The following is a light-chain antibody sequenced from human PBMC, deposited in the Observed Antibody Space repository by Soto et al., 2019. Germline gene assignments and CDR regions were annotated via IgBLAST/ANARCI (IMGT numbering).Light chain of an antibody. Sequence: IVLTQSPGTLSLSPGERATLSCRASQSVGSSYLAWYQQKPGQAPRLLIYGASSRATGIPDRFSGSGSGTDFTLTISSLEPEDFAVYYCQQRSNWPPWTFGQGTKVDIK. CDR1: QSVGSSY. J-gene: IGKJ1*01. V-gene: IGKV3D-20*02. CDR2: GAS. CDR3: QQRSNWPPWT.